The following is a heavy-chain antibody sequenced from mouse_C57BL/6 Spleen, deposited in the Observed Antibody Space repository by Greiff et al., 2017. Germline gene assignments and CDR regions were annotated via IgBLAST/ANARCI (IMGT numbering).Heavy chain of an antibody. CDR3: ARWLTGREDY. J-gene: IGHJ2*01. V-gene: IGHV1-80*01. CDR1: GYAFSSYW. Sequence: VKLVESGAELVKPGASVKISCKASGYAFSSYWMNWVKQRPGKGLEWIGQIYPGDGDTNYNGKFKGKATLTADKSSSTAYMQLSSLTSEDSAVYFCARWLTGREDYWGQGTTLTVSS. D-gene: IGHD4-1*01. CDR2: IYPGDGDT.